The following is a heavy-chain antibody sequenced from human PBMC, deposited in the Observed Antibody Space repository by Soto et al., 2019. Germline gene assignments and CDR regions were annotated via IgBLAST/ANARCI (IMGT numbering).Heavy chain of an antibody. J-gene: IGHJ4*02. CDR2: IGDDGRNK. D-gene: IGHD5-18*01. CDR1: GFTFSSYG. CDR3: VKGGYSYGDNFDF. V-gene: IGHV3-33*06. Sequence: QVQLVESGGGVVQPGRSLRLSCGASGFTFSSYGMHWVRQAPGKGLEWVAVIGDDGRNKIYADSVKGRFTISRDNSKNTLDLQMNSLRAEDTAIYYCVKGGYSYGDNFDFWGQGTLVTVSS.